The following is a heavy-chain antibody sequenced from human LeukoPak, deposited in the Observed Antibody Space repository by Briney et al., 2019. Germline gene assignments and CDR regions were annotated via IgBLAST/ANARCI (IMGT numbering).Heavy chain of an antibody. D-gene: IGHD2-21*01. CDR2: ISSSSSTI. CDR1: GFTFSSYS. J-gene: IGHJ4*02. Sequence: GGSLRLSCAASGFTFSSYSMNWVRQAPGKGLEWVSSISSSSSTIYYADSVKGRFTISRDNAKNSLYLQMNSLRAEDTAVYYCASSPYCGGDCYSGYWGQGTLVTVSS. V-gene: IGHV3-48*01. CDR3: ASSPYCGGDCYSGY.